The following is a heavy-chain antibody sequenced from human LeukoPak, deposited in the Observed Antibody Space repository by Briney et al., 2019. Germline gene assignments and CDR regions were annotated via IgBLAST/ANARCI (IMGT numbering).Heavy chain of an antibody. J-gene: IGHJ4*02. Sequence: GGSLRLSCAASGFTVSSNYMSWSARLQGRGWSGSQLFSGGSTYYADSVKGRFTISRDNSKNTLYLQMNSLRAEDTAVYYCARPTGADHFDYWGQGTLVTVSS. CDR3: ARPTGADHFDY. CDR1: GFTVSSNY. V-gene: IGHV3-66*04. D-gene: IGHD1-14*01. CDR2: FSGGST.